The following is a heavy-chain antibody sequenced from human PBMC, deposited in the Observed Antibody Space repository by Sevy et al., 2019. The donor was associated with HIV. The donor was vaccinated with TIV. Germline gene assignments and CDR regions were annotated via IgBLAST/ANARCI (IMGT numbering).Heavy chain of an antibody. V-gene: IGHV3-48*02. CDR2: ISSSSSTI. Sequence: GGSLRLSCAASGFTFSSYSMNWVRQAPGKGLEWVSYISSSSSTIYYADSVKGRFTISRDNAKNSLYLQMNSLRDEDTAVYYCARDLTRHYYDSSGYLSPPYSWFDPWGQGTLVTVSS. CDR1: GFTFSSYS. J-gene: IGHJ5*02. D-gene: IGHD3-22*01. CDR3: ARDLTRHYYDSSGYLSPPYSWFDP.